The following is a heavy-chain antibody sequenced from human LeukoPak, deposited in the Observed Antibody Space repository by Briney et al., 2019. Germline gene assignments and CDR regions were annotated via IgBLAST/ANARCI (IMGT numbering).Heavy chain of an antibody. J-gene: IGHJ5*02. D-gene: IGHD2-2*01. V-gene: IGHV3-7*01. CDR2: IKQDGSEE. Sequence: GGSLRLSCAASGFTFNTYWMSWVRQAPGKGLEWVANIKQDGSEEHYVDSVKGRFTISRDNAKNPLSLQMSSLRAEDTAVYYCTRDGPWGSPTSGWFDPWGQGTLVTVSS. CDR3: TRDGPWGSPTSGWFDP. CDR1: GFTFNTYW.